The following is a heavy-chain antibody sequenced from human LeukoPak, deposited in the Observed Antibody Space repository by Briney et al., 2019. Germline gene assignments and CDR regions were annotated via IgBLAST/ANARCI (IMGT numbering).Heavy chain of an antibody. Sequence: GASVKVSCKASGYTFTSYDINWVRQATGQGLEWMGWMNPNSGNTGYAQKFQGRITMTRNTSISTDYMELSSLRSEDTAVYYCARGYAAGIYYYYYYMDVWGKGTTVTISS. D-gene: IGHD2-2*01. CDR1: GYTFTSYD. J-gene: IGHJ6*03. CDR3: ARGYAAGIYYYYYYMDV. CDR2: MNPNSGNT. V-gene: IGHV1-8*01.